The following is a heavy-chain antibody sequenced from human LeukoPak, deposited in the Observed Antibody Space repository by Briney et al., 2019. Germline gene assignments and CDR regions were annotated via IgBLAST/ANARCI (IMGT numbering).Heavy chain of an antibody. J-gene: IGHJ6*02. V-gene: IGHV4-34*01. Sequence: KSSETLSLTCAVYGGSFSGYYWSWIRQPPGKGLEWIGEINHSGSTNYNPSLKSRVTISVDTSKNQFSLKLSSVTAADTAVYYCARDRRADYDILTGYYYYYYGMDVWGQGTTVTVSS. D-gene: IGHD3-9*01. CDR3: ARDRRADYDILTGYYYYYYGMDV. CDR1: GGSFSGYY. CDR2: INHSGST.